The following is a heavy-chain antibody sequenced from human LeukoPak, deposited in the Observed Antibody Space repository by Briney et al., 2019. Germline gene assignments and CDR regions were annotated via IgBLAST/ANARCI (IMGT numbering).Heavy chain of an antibody. J-gene: IGHJ4*02. Sequence: PGGSLRLSCAASGFTFSNYGMHWVRQAPDKGLEWVAFIRYEGSSKYYADSVKGRFTISRDNSKNTLYLQMNSLRAEDTAVYYCAKDSGDTAMVAFFDYWGQGTLVTVSS. CDR3: AKDSGDTAMVAFFDY. V-gene: IGHV3-30*02. D-gene: IGHD5-18*01. CDR2: IRYEGSSK. CDR1: GFTFSNYG.